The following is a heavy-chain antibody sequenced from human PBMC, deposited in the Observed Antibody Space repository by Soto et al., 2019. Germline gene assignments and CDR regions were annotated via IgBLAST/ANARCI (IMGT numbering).Heavy chain of an antibody. CDR2: ISATGST. V-gene: IGHV4-4*07. Sequence: QVQLQESGPGLVKPSETLSVTCTVSGGSITSHYWSWFRQPAGKGLEWIGRISATGSTYDNPFLKSRVALSLDTSKNEFALRLSFVTAADTAVYYCARDQGSGYFDYWGQGTLVTGSS. CDR1: GGSITSHY. D-gene: IGHD6-19*01. J-gene: IGHJ4*02. CDR3: ARDQGSGYFDY.